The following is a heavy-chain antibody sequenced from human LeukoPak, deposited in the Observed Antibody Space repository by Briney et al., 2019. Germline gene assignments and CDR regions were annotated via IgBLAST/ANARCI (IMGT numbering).Heavy chain of an antibody. D-gene: IGHD2-21*02. J-gene: IGHJ6*02. CDR2: IKSDGSST. CDR3: SRDSLSSCGGDCYSGLDV. CDR1: GFTFSNYW. Sequence: GGSLRLSCAASGFTFSNYWMHWVRQAPGEALMWVSRIKSDGSSTTYADSVKGRFTISRDNAKNTLYLQMNSLRSEDTAVYYCSRDSLSSCGGDCYSGLDVWGQGTTVTVSS. V-gene: IGHV3-74*01.